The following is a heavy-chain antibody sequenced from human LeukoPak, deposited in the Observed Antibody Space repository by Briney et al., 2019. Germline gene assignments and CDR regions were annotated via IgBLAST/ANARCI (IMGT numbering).Heavy chain of an antibody. Sequence: QPGRSLRLSCAASGFTFSSYAMHWVRQAPGKGLEWVAVISYDGSNKYYADSVKGRFTISRDNSKNTLYLQMNSLRAEDTAVYYCARDVDDILTGYLRHYYGMDVWGQGTTVTVSS. V-gene: IGHV3-30*04. CDR1: GFTFSSYA. J-gene: IGHJ6*02. CDR3: ARDVDDILTGYLRHYYGMDV. D-gene: IGHD3-9*01. CDR2: ISYDGSNK.